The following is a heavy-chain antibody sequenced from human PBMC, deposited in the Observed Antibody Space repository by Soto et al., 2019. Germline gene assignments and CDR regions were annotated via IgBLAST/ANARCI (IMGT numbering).Heavy chain of an antibody. CDR2: VYSSGTT. V-gene: IGHV4-4*07. CDR3: ARDIGSFAYGEGY. J-gene: IGHJ4*02. D-gene: IGHD3-10*01. Sequence: KPSETLSLTCSVSGGSINSYWWSWIRQPAGKGLEWIGRVYSSGTTDYNPSLNSRATMSVETSKNQFSLKLSSVTAADTAVYYCARDIGSFAYGEGYWGQGIKVTVSS. CDR1: GGSINSYW.